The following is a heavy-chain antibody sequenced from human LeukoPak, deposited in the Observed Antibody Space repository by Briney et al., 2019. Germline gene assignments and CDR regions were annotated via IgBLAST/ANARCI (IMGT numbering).Heavy chain of an antibody. CDR3: ARDAFSRISVFGVVSDAFDI. J-gene: IGHJ3*02. V-gene: IGHV3-7*01. CDR1: GFTFSSYW. Sequence: QSGGSLRLSCAASGFTFSSYWMSWVRQAPGKGPEWVANIRQDGGGKYYVDSVKGRFTISRDNAKNSLYLQMNSLRAEDTAVYYCARDAFSRISVFGVVSDAFDIWGQGTMVTVSS. D-gene: IGHD3-3*01. CDR2: IRQDGGGK.